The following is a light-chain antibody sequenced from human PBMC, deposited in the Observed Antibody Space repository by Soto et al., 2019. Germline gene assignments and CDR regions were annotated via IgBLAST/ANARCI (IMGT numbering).Light chain of an antibody. CDR3: QQYGSSPWT. J-gene: IGKJ1*01. CDR1: QSVSSTY. CDR2: GAS. V-gene: IGKV3-20*01. Sequence: EVVLTQSPGTLSLSPGERATLSCRASQSVSSTYLAWYQQKPGQAPRLFIYGASNRATGIPDRFSGSGSGTDFTLTISRLEPEDFAEYYCQQYGSSPWTFGQGTKVEIK.